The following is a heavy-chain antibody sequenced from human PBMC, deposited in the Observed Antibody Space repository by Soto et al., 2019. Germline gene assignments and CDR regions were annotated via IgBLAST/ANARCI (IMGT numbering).Heavy chain of an antibody. CDR2: IYSGGST. J-gene: IGHJ6*02. Sequence: GGSLRLSCASSGFTVSSNYMSWVRQAPGKGLEWVSVIYSGGSTYYADSVKGRFTISRDNSKNTLYLQMNSLRAEDTAVYYCARDYGSPPWDYYYGMGVWGQGTTVTVSS. D-gene: IGHD3-16*01. CDR1: GFTVSSNY. CDR3: ARDYGSPPWDYYYGMGV. V-gene: IGHV3-66*01.